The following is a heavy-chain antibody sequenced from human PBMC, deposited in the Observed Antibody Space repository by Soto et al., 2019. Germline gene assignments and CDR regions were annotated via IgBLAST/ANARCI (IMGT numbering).Heavy chain of an antibody. Sequence: SETLSLTCTVSGGSISSGGYYWSWIRQHPGRGLEWIGYIYYNGNTYYNPSLKSRVTVSVDTSKNQFSLNVRSLTAADTAVYYCARCSLVVIPVPGFDPWGQGTLVTVSS. CDR1: GGSISSGGYY. J-gene: IGHJ5*02. D-gene: IGHD2-15*01. V-gene: IGHV4-31*03. CDR3: ARCSLVVIPVPGFDP. CDR2: IYYNGNT.